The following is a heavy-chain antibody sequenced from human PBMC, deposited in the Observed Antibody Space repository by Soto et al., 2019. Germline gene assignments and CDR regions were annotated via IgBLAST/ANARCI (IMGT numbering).Heavy chain of an antibody. Sequence: QVQLQESGPVLVKPSETLSLTCTVSGGSMNDNYWSWIRQPPGKGLEWIAWIDSAGHSYSNPSLRSRVTMSVEASKNQCSLNRTYVTSADTAVYYCARHCEYDYDGAAWFDPWGHGTLVTVSS. CDR1: GGSMNDNY. D-gene: IGHD3-16*01. CDR2: IDSAGHS. J-gene: IGHJ5*02. V-gene: IGHV4-59*08. CDR3: ARHCEYDYDGAAWFDP.